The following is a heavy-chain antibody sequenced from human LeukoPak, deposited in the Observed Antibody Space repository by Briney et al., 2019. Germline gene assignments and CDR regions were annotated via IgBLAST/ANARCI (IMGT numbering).Heavy chain of an antibody. CDR1: GGSISSYY. Sequence: SETLSLTCTVSGGSISSYYWSWIRQPPGKGLGWIGYIYYSGSTNYNPSLKSRVTISVDTSKNQFSLKLSSVTAADTAVYYCARENGDYADYWGQGTLVTVSS. CDR2: IYYSGST. J-gene: IGHJ4*02. V-gene: IGHV4-59*01. D-gene: IGHD4-17*01. CDR3: ARENGDYADY.